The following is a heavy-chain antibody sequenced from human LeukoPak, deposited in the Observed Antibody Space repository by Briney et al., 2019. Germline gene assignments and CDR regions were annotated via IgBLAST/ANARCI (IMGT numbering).Heavy chain of an antibody. J-gene: IGHJ4*02. Sequence: GGSLRLSCAASGFTFSSYWMSWVRQAPGKGLEWVANIKQDGSEKYYVDSVKGRFTISRDNAKNSLYLQMNSLRAEDTAVYYRARESTTVTSRSYFDYWGQGTLVTVSS. CDR3: ARESTTVTSRSYFDY. CDR1: GFTFSSYW. V-gene: IGHV3-7*03. CDR2: IKQDGSEK. D-gene: IGHD4-17*01.